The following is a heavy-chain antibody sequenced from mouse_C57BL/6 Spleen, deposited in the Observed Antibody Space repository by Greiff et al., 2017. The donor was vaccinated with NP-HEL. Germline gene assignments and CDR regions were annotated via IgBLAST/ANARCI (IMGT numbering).Heavy chain of an antibody. CDR3: AREGEFRGFAY. V-gene: IGHV3-6*01. CDR1: GYSITSGYY. Sequence: VQLQQSGPGLVKPSQSLSLTCSVTGYSITSGYYWNWIRQFPGNKLEWMGYISYDGSNNYNPSLKNRISITRDTSKNQFFLKLNSVTTEDTATYYCAREGEFRGFAYWGQGTLVTVSA. J-gene: IGHJ3*01. CDR2: ISYDGSN.